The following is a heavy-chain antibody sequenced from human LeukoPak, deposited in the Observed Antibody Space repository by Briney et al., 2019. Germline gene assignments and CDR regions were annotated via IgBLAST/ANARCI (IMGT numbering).Heavy chain of an antibody. Sequence: SETLSLTCTVSGGSIINNNYYWGWVRQPPGEGLEWIGCIYYSGNTYYNPSLKSRVTITIDTSKNEFSLKVSSVTAADTAVYYCARLDYDILTGYPPWGQGTLVTVSS. CDR3: ARLDYDILTGYPP. J-gene: IGHJ5*02. V-gene: IGHV4-39*07. CDR1: GGSIINNNYY. D-gene: IGHD3-9*01. CDR2: IYYSGNT.